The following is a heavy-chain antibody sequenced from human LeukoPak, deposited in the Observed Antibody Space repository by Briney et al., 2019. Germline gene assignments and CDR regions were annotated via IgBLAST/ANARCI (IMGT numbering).Heavy chain of an antibody. Sequence: GGSLRLSCAVSGFTFSNYGMSWVRQAPGQGLEWVSGIGSSGAITYYADSVKGRFTISRDNSKNTLYLQMNSLRAEDTAVYYCARWVVRGVLREVDYWGQGTLVTVSS. D-gene: IGHD3-10*01. V-gene: IGHV3-23*01. CDR3: ARWVVRGVLREVDY. CDR2: IGSSGAIT. CDR1: GFTFSNYG. J-gene: IGHJ4*02.